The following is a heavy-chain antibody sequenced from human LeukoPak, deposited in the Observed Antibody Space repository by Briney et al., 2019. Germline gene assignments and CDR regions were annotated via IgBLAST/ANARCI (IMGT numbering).Heavy chain of an antibody. J-gene: IGHJ4*02. CDR1: GFTFSSYA. CDR2: ISGSGGST. Sequence: GGSLRLSCAASGFTFSSYAMSWVRQAPGKWREWVSAISGSGGSTYYADSVKGRFTISRDNSRDTLYLQMNSLRAEDTAVYYCEKGYYDYVWGTYYFDYWGQGTLVTVSS. V-gene: IGHV3-23*01. CDR3: EKGYYDYVWGTYYFDY. D-gene: IGHD3-16*01.